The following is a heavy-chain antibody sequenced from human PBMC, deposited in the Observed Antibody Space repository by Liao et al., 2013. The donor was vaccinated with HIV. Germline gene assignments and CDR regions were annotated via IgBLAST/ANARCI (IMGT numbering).Heavy chain of an antibody. J-gene: IGHJ3*02. CDR1: GDSIIGYQ. CDR3: ARDYAYWGSGSAFDI. V-gene: IGHV4-59*01. CDR2: VDHSGST. Sequence: QVQLQESGPRLLKPSETLSLTCTVSGDSIIGYQWNWIRQTPGKGLEWIGYVDHSGSTNYNPSLTGRLTVSVGRSKNQVSLRLSAVTTADTAVYYCARDYAYWGSGSAFDIWGQGTVVTVSS. D-gene: IGHD2-21*01.